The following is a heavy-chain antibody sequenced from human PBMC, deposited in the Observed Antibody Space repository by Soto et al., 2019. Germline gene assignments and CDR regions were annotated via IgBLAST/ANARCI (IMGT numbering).Heavy chain of an antibody. Sequence: PSETLSLTCTVSGGSISSGGYYWSWIRQHPGKGLEWIGYIYYTGSTYYNPSLKSRVTISVDTSKNQFSLILSFVTAADTAVYYCARAWGTAKFDYWGQGTLVTVSS. J-gene: IGHJ4*02. CDR2: IYYTGST. V-gene: IGHV4-31*03. CDR3: ARAWGTAKFDY. D-gene: IGHD3-16*01. CDR1: GGSISSGGYY.